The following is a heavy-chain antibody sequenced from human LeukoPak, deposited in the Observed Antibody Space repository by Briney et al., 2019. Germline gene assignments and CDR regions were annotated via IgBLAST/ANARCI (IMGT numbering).Heavy chain of an antibody. CDR1: GYTVSSYE. CDR2: MKPNSGQT. CDR3: ARDKGYYDSSGYSLFDY. D-gene: IGHD3-22*01. J-gene: IGHJ4*02. Sequence: ASVKVPCKASGYTVSSYEINWVRQTTGHGVKWMGWMKPNSGQTGYAQKLQGRVTMTTDTSTSTAYMELRSLRSDDTAVYYCARDKGYYDSSGYSLFDYWGQGTLVTVSS. V-gene: IGHV1-8*02.